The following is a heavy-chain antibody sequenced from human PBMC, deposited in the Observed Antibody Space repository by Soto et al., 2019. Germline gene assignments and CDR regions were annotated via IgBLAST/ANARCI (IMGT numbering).Heavy chain of an antibody. J-gene: IGHJ3*02. V-gene: IGHV3-30*18. CDR3: AKDLGHGGRGAFDI. CDR1: GFTFSSYG. Sequence: QVQLVESGGGVVQPGRSLRLSWAASGFTFSSYGMHWVRQAPGKGLEWVALISYDGSNKYYADSVKGRFTISRDNSKNTLYLQMNSLRTEATAVYYCAKDLGHGGRGAFDIWGQGTMVTVSS. CDR2: ISYDGSNK. D-gene: IGHD7-27*01.